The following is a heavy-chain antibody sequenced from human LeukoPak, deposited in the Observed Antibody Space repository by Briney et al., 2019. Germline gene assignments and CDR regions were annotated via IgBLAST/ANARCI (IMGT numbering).Heavy chain of an antibody. J-gene: IGHJ4*02. V-gene: IGHV4-59*11. CDR1: GDDIYNHY. Sequence: SEALSLTCSVSGDDIYNHYWSWVRQPPGKEPEWIAYIYYTGTTSGRTDYNPSLQSRVSISIDTSKSQFSLRLDSVTAAGTAFYYCAEIPRIWGQGILVTVSS. D-gene: IGHD5-24*01. CDR3: AEIPRI. CDR2: IYYTGTTSGRT.